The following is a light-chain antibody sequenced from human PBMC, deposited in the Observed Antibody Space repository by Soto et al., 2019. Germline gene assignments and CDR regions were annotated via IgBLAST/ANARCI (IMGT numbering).Light chain of an antibody. CDR3: HQYGSSPRT. V-gene: IGKV1-5*03. CDR1: QSISSW. J-gene: IGKJ1*01. CDR2: KAS. Sequence: DIQMTQSPSTLSASVGDRVTITCRASQSISSWLAWYQQKPGKAPKLLIYKASSLESGVPSRFSGSGSGTEFTLTISRLEPEDFAVYYCHQYGSSPRTFGQGTKVDIK.